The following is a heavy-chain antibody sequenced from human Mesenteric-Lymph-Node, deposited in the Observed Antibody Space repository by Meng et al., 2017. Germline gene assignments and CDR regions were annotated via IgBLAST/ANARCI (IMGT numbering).Heavy chain of an antibody. CDR2: IIHGGDAT. CDR1: GFTLISSA. CDR3: AKHNNSGSRYLDY. Sequence: GRREQSGGGLVQPGASLRLSCAVSGFTLISSAMNSVRQAPGKGREWVSAIIHGGDATYYADSVKGRFTNTRDNSKNTLYLQMNSLRAEDTVVYYCAKHNNSGSRYLDYRGQGTLVTVSS. D-gene: IGHD3-10*01. V-gene: IGHV3-23*04. J-gene: IGHJ4*02.